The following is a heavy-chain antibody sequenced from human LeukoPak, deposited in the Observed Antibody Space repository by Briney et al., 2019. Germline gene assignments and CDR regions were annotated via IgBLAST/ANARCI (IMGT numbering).Heavy chain of an antibody. CDR3: ASLWDTKGYFDY. CDR1: GFTFSSYA. D-gene: IGHD5-18*01. V-gene: IGHV3-30-3*01. CDR2: ISYDGSNK. Sequence: PGGSLRLSCAASGFTFSSYAMHWVRQAPGKGLEWVAVISYDGSNKYYADSVKGRFTISRDNSKNTLYLQMNSLRAEDTAVYYCASLWDTKGYFDYWGREPWSPSPQ. J-gene: IGHJ4*02.